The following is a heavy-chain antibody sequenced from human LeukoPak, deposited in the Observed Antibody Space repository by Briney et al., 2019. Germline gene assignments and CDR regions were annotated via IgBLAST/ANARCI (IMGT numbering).Heavy chain of an antibody. D-gene: IGHD2-15*01. V-gene: IGHV1-3*04. CDR2: IRTDTGDT. Sequence: ASVKVSCKPSGYTFTKNALHWVRQAPGQSLEWMGWIRTDTGDTEYSQKFQGRVTPTRDTSATTVYVELKSLRSEDTAVYYCGRGGSSGVDYWGQGTLVTVSS. J-gene: IGHJ4*02. CDR1: GYTFTKNA. CDR3: GRGGSSGVDY.